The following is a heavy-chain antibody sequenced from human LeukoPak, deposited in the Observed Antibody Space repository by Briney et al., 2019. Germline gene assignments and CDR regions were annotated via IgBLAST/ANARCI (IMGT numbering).Heavy chain of an antibody. V-gene: IGHV4-31*03. CDR3: ARERIVATINPGSAGAFDI. CDR2: SYYSGST. D-gene: IGHD5-12*01. Sequence: QPLSLPCTVSGGSNSRGGYYWSWIRQQPGKGLEWIGYSYYSGSTYYNPSLKSRVTISVDTSKNQFSLKLSSVTAADTAVYYCARERIVATINPGSAGAFDIWGQGTMVTVSS. J-gene: IGHJ3*02. CDR1: GGSNSRGGYY.